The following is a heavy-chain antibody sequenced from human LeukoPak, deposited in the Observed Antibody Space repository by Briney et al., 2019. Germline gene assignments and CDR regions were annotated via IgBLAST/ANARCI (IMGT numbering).Heavy chain of an antibody. CDR3: AKAVQVPYYYYGMDV. CDR1: GFTFSSYA. V-gene: IGHV3-23*01. J-gene: IGHJ6*02. CDR2: ISGSGGST. Sequence: PGGSLRLSCAASGFTFSSYAMSWVRQAPGKGLEWVSAISGSGGSTYYADSVKGRFTISRDNSKNTLYLQMNSLRAEDTAVYYCAKAVQVPYYYYGMDVLGQGTTVTVSS.